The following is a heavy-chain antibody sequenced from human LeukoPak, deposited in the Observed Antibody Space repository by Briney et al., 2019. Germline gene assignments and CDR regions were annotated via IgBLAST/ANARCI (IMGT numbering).Heavy chain of an antibody. J-gene: IGHJ3*02. CDR1: GFTFSSYE. CDR2: ISSSSYI. CDR3: ARDSYDFIDAFDI. D-gene: IGHD3/OR15-3a*01. V-gene: IGHV3-21*03. Sequence: GGSLRLSCASSGFTFSSYEMNWVRQAPGKGLEWVSSISSSSYIYYADSVKGRFTISRDNAKNSLYLQMNSLRAEDTAVYYCARDSYDFIDAFDIWGQGTMVTVSS.